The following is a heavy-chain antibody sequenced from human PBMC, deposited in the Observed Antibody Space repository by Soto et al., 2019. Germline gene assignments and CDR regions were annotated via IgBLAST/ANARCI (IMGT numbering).Heavy chain of an antibody. CDR1: GYTFTGYY. Sequence: QVQLVQSGAEVKKPGASVKVSCKASGYTFTGYYMHWVRQAPGQGLEWMGWINPNSGGTNYAQKFQGWVTTTRDTSISTTYMELSRLRSDDTAVYYCARDQIAVAGYYYYGMDVWGQGTTVTVSS. V-gene: IGHV1-2*04. CDR2: INPNSGGT. J-gene: IGHJ6*02. CDR3: ARDQIAVAGYYYYGMDV. D-gene: IGHD6-19*01.